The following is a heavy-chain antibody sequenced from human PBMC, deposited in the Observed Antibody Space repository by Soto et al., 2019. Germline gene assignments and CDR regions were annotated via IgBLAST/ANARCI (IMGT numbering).Heavy chain of an antibody. CDR2: IIPIFGTA. D-gene: IGHD6-19*01. J-gene: IGHJ6*02. V-gene: IGHV1-69*13. CDR1: GGTFSSYS. Sequence: SVKVSCKASGGTFSSYSISWVLQAPGQGLEWMGGIIPIFGTANYAQKFQGRVTITADESTSTAYMELSSLRSEDTAVYYCARNIAVAGTPYYYGMDVWGQGTTVTVSS. CDR3: ARNIAVAGTPYYYGMDV.